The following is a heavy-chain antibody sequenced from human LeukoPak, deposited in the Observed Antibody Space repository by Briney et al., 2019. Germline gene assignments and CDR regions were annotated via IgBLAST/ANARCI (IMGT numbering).Heavy chain of an antibody. J-gene: IGHJ4*02. CDR1: GFTFSSYS. D-gene: IGHD3-10*01. CDR2: ISSSSSYI. Sequence: GGSLRLSCAASGFTFSSYSMNWVRQAPGKGLEWVSSISSSSSYIYYADSVKGRFTISRDNAKNSLYLQMNSLRAEDTAVYYCAREAPGLYGSGSYAYWGQGTLVTVSS. V-gene: IGHV3-21*01. CDR3: AREAPGLYGSGSYAY.